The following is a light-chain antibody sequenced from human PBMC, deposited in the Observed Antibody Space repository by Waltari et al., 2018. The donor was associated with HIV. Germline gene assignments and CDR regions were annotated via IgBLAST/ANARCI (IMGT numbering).Light chain of an antibody. J-gene: IGLJ2*01. CDR3: SSYANKNGFYVV. V-gene: IGLV2-8*01. CDR2: EVT. Sequence: QSALTQPPSASGSPGQSVTISCNGTNSDIGGYNYVSWSQQHPGKAPKLVISEVTKRPSGVPGRFSGSKSGTTASLTVSGLQAEDEADYYCSSYANKNGFYVVFGGGTRLTVL. CDR1: NSDIGGYNY.